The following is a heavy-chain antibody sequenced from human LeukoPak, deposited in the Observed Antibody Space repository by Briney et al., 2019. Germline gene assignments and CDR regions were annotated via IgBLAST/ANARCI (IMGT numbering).Heavy chain of an antibody. Sequence: PGGTLRLSCAASGFTFSTFGMSWLRQAPGKGLEWVLGISGSGGSRFYTDSVKGRFTISRDNFKNTLYLQMNSLRAEDTAVYYCAKLREWELPDLFDYWGQGTLVTVSS. CDR1: GFTFSTFG. D-gene: IGHD1-26*01. V-gene: IGHV3-23*01. CDR3: AKLREWELPDLFDY. J-gene: IGHJ4*02. CDR2: ISGSGGSR.